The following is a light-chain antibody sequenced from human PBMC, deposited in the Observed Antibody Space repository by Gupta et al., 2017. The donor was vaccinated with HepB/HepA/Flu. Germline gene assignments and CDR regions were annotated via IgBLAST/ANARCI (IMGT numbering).Light chain of an antibody. CDR1: QSVNDY. Sequence: EFVLTQSPDTLSLSPGERATLSCRASQSVNDYLAWYQQKPGQAPRLLIYGASSRATGIPDRFSGSGSGTDFTLTISRLEPEDFAVYYCQQEGSSPVTFGQGTRLEI. CDR2: GAS. V-gene: IGKV3-20*01. J-gene: IGKJ5*01. CDR3: QQEGSSPVT.